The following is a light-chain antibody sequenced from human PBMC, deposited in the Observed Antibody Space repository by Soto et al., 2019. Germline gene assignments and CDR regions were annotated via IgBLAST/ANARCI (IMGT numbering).Light chain of an antibody. Sequence: IQMTQSPSALSGTVGDRVTITCRASQTISSWLAWYQQKPGKAPKLLIYKASTLKSVVPSRFSGSGSGKEFTLTISSLQPDDFATYYCQHYNIYSEAFGQGTKVDI. CDR1: QTISSW. J-gene: IGKJ1*01. CDR2: KAS. CDR3: QHYNIYSEA. V-gene: IGKV1-5*03.